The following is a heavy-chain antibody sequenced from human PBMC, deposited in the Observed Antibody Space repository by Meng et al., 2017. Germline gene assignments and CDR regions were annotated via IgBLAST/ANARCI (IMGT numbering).Heavy chain of an antibody. J-gene: IGHJ4*02. D-gene: IGHD4-17*01. CDR1: GGSVGSGNYY. V-gene: IGHV4-61*01. CDR2: IVYSGST. CDR3: ARDVGGDYETLFDY. Sequence: QGELPESGPGPVGPSETLSLTCTVSGGSVGSGNYYWSWIRQPPGKGLEWIGYIVYSGSTTYNPSLKTRVTISVDTSKNQFSLKLTSVTAADTAVYFCARDVGGDYETLFDYWGQGTLVTVSS.